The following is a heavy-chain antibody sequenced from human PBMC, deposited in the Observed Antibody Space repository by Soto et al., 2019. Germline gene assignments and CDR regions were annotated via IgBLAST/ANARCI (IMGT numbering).Heavy chain of an antibody. CDR3: ARDGTAMALNWFDP. CDR1: GFTFSSYA. D-gene: IGHD5-18*01. V-gene: IGHV3-30-3*01. Sequence: GGSLRLSCAASGFTFSSYAMHWVRQAPGRGLEWVAVISYDGSNKYYADSVKGRFTISRDNSKNTLYLQMNSLRPEDTAVYYCARDGTAMALNWFDPWGQGTLVTVSS. CDR2: ISYDGSNK. J-gene: IGHJ5*02.